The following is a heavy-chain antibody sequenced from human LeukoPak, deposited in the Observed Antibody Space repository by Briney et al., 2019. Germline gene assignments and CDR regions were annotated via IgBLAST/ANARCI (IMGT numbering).Heavy chain of an antibody. J-gene: IGHJ4*02. Sequence: GESLKISCKGSGYSFTNYWIGWVRQMPGIGLEWMGIIYPGDSDTRYSPSFQGQVTISADKSISTAYLQWSSLKASDTAMYYCARRVDAARGHFDYWGQGPLVPLSS. CDR3: ARRVDAARGHFDY. V-gene: IGHV5-51*01. CDR2: IYPGDSDT. D-gene: IGHD5-18*01. CDR1: GYSFTNYW.